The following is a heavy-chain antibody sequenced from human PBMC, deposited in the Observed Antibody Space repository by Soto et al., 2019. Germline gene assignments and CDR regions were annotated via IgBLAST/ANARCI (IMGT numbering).Heavy chain of an antibody. Sequence: QVQLQQWGAGLLKPSETLSLTCAVYGGSFSDYYWTWIRQSPGKGLEWIGEINPSGGFNYNPSLKSRVSISAATAKTQFSLKLTSVTAADTAVYYCARGRTYYYGSGSSALLYWGQGSLVTVSS. CDR3: ARGRTYYYGSGSSALLY. CDR2: INPSGGF. D-gene: IGHD3-10*01. V-gene: IGHV4-34*01. CDR1: GGSFSDYY. J-gene: IGHJ4*02.